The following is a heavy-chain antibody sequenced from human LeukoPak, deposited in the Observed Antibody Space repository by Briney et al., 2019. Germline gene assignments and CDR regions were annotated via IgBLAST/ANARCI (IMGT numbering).Heavy chain of an antibody. CDR2: ISAYNGNT. V-gene: IGHV1-18*01. J-gene: IGHJ4*02. CDR1: GYTFTSYG. D-gene: IGHD3-22*01. Sequence: ASVKVSCKASGYTFTSYGISWVRQAPGQGLEWMGWISAYNGNTNYAQKLQGRVTMTTDTSTSTAYMELRSLRSDDTAVYYCARGLPYYYDSSGYPDYFGYWGQGTLVTVSS. CDR3: ARGLPYYYDSSGYPDYFGY.